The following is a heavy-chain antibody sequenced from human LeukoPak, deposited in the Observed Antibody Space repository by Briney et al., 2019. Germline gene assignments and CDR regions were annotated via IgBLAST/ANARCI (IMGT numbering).Heavy chain of an antibody. J-gene: IGHJ3*02. V-gene: IGHV1-46*01. CDR1: GYTFTSYY. CDR3: ARGRNYYDSSRYYYEGDAFDI. Sequence: EASVKVSCKASGYTFTSYYMHWVRQAPGQGLEWMGIINPSGGSIRYAQKFQGRVTMTRDTSTSTVYMELSSLRSEDTAVYYCARGRNYYDSSRYYYEGDAFDIWGQGTMVTVSS. CDR2: INPSGGSI. D-gene: IGHD3-22*01.